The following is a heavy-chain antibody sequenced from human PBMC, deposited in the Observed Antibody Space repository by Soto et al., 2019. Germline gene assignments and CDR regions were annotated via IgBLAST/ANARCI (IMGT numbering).Heavy chain of an antibody. V-gene: IGHV6-1*01. CDR3: ARGNALDV. J-gene: IGHJ3*01. Sequence: QGQLQQSGPGLVKPSQTLSLTSAISGDSVSSDITSWNWIRQSPSRGLEWLGRTYYRSKWFHDYAAYVKSRITSNPDTSKNQFSLEVNSMTPEDTAVYYCARGNALDVWGQGTVVTVSS. CDR1: GDSVSSDITS. D-gene: IGHD3-10*01. CDR2: TYYRSKWFH.